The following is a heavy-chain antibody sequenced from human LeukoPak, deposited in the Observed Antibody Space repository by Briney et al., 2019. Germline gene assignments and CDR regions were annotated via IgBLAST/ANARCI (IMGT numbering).Heavy chain of an antibody. J-gene: IGHJ4*02. CDR2: ISSSSSTI. D-gene: IGHD3-22*01. V-gene: IGHV3-48*02. Sequence: GGSLRLSCAASGFTFSSYSMNWVRQAPGKGLEWVSYISSSSSTIYYADSVKGRFTISRDNAKNSLYLQMNSLRDEDTAVYYCARDSPTTYYDSSGYTFGYWGQGTLVTVSS. CDR3: ARDSPTTYYDSSGYTFGY. CDR1: GFTFSSYS.